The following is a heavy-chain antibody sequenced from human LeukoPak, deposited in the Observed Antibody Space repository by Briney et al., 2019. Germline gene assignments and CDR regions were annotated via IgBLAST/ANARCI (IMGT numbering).Heavy chain of an antibody. V-gene: IGHV5-51*01. CDR2: IYPGDSDI. CDR1: GYRFTNYW. CDR3: ARRSYSDSGDYFDY. Sequence: GESLKISCKGSGYRFTNYWIGWVRQMPGKGLEWMGIIYPGDSDIRYSPSFQGQVTISADKSISTAYLQWNSLKASDSATYYCARRSYSDSGDYFDYWGQGTLVAVSS. J-gene: IGHJ4*02. D-gene: IGHD4-11*01.